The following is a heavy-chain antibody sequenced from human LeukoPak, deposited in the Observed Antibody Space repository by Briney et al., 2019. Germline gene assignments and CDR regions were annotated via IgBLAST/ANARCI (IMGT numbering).Heavy chain of an antibody. D-gene: IGHD2-2*02. CDR3: TTSRTNDCSSPSCYTDY. Sequence: PSETLSLTCTVSGGSISSFYWNWIRQSPGKGLEWIGCIYYTGSTYYSPSLKSRATISVDTSKNQFSLELNSVTAADTAVYYCTTSRTNDCSSPSCYTDYWGQGTLVTVSS. J-gene: IGHJ4*02. V-gene: IGHV4-59*04. CDR1: GGSISSFY. CDR2: IYYTGST.